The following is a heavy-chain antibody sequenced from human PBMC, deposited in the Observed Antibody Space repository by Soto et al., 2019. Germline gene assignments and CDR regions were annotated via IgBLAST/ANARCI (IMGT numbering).Heavy chain of an antibody. J-gene: IGHJ3*02. CDR1: GYTFTSYY. V-gene: IGHV1-46*01. CDR2: INPSGGST. CDR3: ARDRGMLSGYAHDAFDI. D-gene: IGHD5-12*01. Sequence: ASVKVSCKASGYTFTSYYMHWVRQAPGQGLEWMGIINPSGGSTSYAQKFQGRVTMTRDTSTSTVYMELSSLRSEDTAVYYCARDRGMLSGYAHDAFDIWGQGTMVT.